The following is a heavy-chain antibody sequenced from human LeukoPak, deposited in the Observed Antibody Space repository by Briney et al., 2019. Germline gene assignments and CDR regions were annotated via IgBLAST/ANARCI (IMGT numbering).Heavy chain of an antibody. J-gene: IGHJ4*02. CDR2: IYTSGST. V-gene: IGHV4-61*02. D-gene: IGHD6-13*01. Sequence: PSETLSLTCTVSGGSISSGSYYWSWIRQPAGKGLEWIGRIYTSGSTNYNPSLKSRVTLSVDTSKNQFSLKLSSVTAADTAVYYCARTGIAAADPFDYWGQGTLVTVSS. CDR1: GGSISSGSYY. CDR3: ARTGIAAADPFDY.